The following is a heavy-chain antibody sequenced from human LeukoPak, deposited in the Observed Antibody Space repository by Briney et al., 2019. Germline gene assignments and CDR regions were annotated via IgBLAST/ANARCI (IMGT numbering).Heavy chain of an antibody. CDR3: ARPHYGGNSVGLDAFDI. CDR2: IYYSGST. CDR1: GGSISSSSYY. V-gene: IGHV4-39*01. J-gene: IGHJ3*02. Sequence: KPSETLSLTCTVSGGSISSSSYYWGWIRQPPGKGLEWIGSIYYSGSTYYNPSLKSRVTISVDTSKNQFSLKLSSVSAADTAVYYCARPHYGGNSVGLDAFDIWGQGTMVTVSS. D-gene: IGHD4-23*01.